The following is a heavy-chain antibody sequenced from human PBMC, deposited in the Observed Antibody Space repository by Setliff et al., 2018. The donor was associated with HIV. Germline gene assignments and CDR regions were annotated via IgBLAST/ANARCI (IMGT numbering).Heavy chain of an antibody. D-gene: IGHD1-1*01. CDR2: INHSGST. V-gene: IGHV4-34*01. J-gene: IGHJ6*03. CDR3: ARVRDPNWNYDMDV. CDR1: GGSIGRNY. Sequence: LSLTCSVSGGSIGRNYWSWIRQPPGKGLEWIGEINHSGSTSYNPSLKCRVTISVDTSKNQFSLKLNSITAADTAIYFCARVRDPNWNYDMDVWGQGTTVTVSS.